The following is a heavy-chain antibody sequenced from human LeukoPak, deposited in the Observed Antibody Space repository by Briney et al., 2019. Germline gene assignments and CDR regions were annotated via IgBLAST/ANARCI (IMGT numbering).Heavy chain of an antibody. V-gene: IGHV4-34*01. D-gene: IGHD6-6*01. CDR2: INHSGST. CDR3: ARGVRRAFDY. J-gene: IGHJ4*02. Sequence: SETLSLTCAVYGGSFGGYYWSWIRQPPGKGLEWIGEINHSGSTNYNPSLKSRVTISVDTSKNQFSLKLSSVTAADTAVYYCARGVRRAFDYWGQGTLVTVSS. CDR1: GGSFGGYY.